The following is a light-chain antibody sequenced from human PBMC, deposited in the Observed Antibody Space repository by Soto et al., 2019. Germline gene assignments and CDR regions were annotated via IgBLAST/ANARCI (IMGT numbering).Light chain of an antibody. CDR1: QSVRRY. CDR3: QQRSNWPLIT. CDR2: DAS. V-gene: IGKV3-11*01. Sequence: EIVLTQSPGTLSLSPGERATLSCRASQSVRRYLARYQQKPGQAPRLLIYDASNRATGIPARFSGSGSGTDFTLTISSLEPEDFAVFYCQQRSNWPLITFGQGTRLEIK. J-gene: IGKJ5*01.